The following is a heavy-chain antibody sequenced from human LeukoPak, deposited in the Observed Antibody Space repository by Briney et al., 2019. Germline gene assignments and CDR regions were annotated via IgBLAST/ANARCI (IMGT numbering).Heavy chain of an antibody. Sequence: SETLSLTCTVSGGSISSSSYYWGWIRQPPGKGLEWIGSIYYSGSTYYNPSLKSRVTISVDTSKNQFSLKLSSVTAADTAVYYCARPRRPAGPRAFDIWGQGTVVTVSS. V-gene: IGHV4-39*01. J-gene: IGHJ3*02. CDR3: ARPRRPAGPRAFDI. D-gene: IGHD1-14*01. CDR2: IYYSGST. CDR1: GGSISSSSYY.